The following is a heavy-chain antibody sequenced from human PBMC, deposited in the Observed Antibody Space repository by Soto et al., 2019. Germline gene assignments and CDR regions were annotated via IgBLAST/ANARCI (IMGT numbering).Heavy chain of an antibody. CDR2: LIPLFNSA. CDR1: GGTFSTYA. D-gene: IGHD6-19*01. V-gene: IGHV1-69*06. Sequence: QVQLVQSGAEVQKPGSSVNVSCKLSGGTFSTYAISWVRQAPGQGLEWIGGLIPLFNSAKYAQKFQGRVTITADKYTSTAHMELSSLRSEATAVYYCARQIVSSGWYYGNWFDTWGQVPLVTVAS. J-gene: IGHJ5*02. CDR3: ARQIVSSGWYYGNWFDT.